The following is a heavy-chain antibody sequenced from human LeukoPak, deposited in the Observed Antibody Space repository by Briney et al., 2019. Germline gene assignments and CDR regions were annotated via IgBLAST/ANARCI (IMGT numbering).Heavy chain of an antibody. CDR2: IYYSGST. CDR3: AREVYCSGGSCYSNAFDI. Sequence: SGTLSLTCAVSGGSISSGGYYWSWIRQHPGKGLEWIGYIYYSGSTYYNPSLKSRVTISVDTSKNQFSLKLSSVTAADTAVYYCAREVYCSGGSCYSNAFDIWGQGTMVTVSS. D-gene: IGHD2-15*01. CDR1: GGSISSGGYY. V-gene: IGHV4-31*11. J-gene: IGHJ3*02.